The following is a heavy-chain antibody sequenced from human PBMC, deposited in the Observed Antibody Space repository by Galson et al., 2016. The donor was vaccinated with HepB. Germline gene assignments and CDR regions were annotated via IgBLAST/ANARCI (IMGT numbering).Heavy chain of an antibody. CDR2: IWFDGSNK. D-gene: IGHD5-12*01. Sequence: SLRLSCAASGFTFSSYGMHWVRQAPGKGLEWVAVIWFDGSNKFSADSLRDRFTISRDNSQNTVFLQMDSLRVDDTAVYYCASGIVATSDYRGQGTLVTVSS. CDR3: ASGIVATSDY. J-gene: IGHJ4*02. CDR1: GFTFSSYG. V-gene: IGHV3-33*01.